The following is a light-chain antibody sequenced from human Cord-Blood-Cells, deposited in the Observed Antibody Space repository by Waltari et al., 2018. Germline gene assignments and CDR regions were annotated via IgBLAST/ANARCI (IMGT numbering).Light chain of an antibody. CDR3: QQYNSYSWT. J-gene: IGKJ1*01. Sequence: IQMTQSPSTLSAYVGDRVPITCRASQSISSWLAWYQQKPGKAPKLLIYKASSLESGVPSRFSGSGSGTEFTLTISSLQPDDFATYYCQQYNSYSWTFGQGTKVEIK. CDR2: KAS. V-gene: IGKV1-5*03. CDR1: QSISSW.